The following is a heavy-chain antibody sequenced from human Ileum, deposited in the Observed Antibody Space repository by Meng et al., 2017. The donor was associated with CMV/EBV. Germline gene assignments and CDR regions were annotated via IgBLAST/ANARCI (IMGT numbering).Heavy chain of an antibody. V-gene: IGHV3-30*02. CDR2: IRYDGSNK. CDR3: AKDPSQYCSSTSCPDY. J-gene: IGHJ4*02. Sequence: GESLKISCAASGFTFSSYGMHWVRQAPGKGLEWVAFIRYDGSNKYYADSVKGRFTISRDNSKNTLYLHMSSLRAEDTAVYYCAKDPSQYCSSTSCPDYWGQGTLVTVSS. D-gene: IGHD2-2*01. CDR1: GFTFSSYG.